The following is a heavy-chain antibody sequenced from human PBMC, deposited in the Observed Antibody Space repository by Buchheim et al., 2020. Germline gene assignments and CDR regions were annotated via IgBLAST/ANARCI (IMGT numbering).Heavy chain of an antibody. D-gene: IGHD3-10*01. CDR2: IYYSGST. CDR3: ARECITMVRGEEGWFDP. J-gene: IGHJ5*02. V-gene: IGHV4-31*03. Sequence: QVQLQESGPGLVKPSQTLSLTCTVSGGSISSGGYYWSWIRQHPGKGLEWIGYIYYSGSTSSTPSLKLRVTISVDTSKHHFTRKLSSVTAADTAVYYCARECITMVRGEEGWFDPWGQGTL. CDR1: GGSISSGGYY.